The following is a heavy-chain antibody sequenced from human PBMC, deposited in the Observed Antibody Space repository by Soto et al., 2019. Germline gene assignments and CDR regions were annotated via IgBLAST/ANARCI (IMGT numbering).Heavy chain of an antibody. V-gene: IGHV4-4*02. CDR2: ISHTGTT. J-gene: IGHJ4*02. D-gene: IGHD6-19*01. CDR3: ARSGSGSGWL. Sequence: SETLSLTCAVSGDSISGSQWWSWVRLPPGKGLEWIGEISHTGTTNYNPSLKSRVTMSVDKPKNQFSLNLTSVTAADTAVYYCARSGSGSGWLGGQGTLVTVSS. CDR1: GDSISGSQW.